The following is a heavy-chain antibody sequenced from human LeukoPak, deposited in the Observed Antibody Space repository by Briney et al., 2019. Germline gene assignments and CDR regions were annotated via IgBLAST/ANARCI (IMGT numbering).Heavy chain of an antibody. J-gene: IGHJ2*01. CDR1: GGSFSGYY. Sequence: SETLSLTCALYGGSFSGYYWSWVRQPPGKGLEWIGEINHSVRTNYNTSLKSRVTISVATSKTQFSLKLSSVTAADTAGYYCARLWSYYDSSGYYSEAYWYFDLWGRGTLVTVSS. CDR2: INHSVRT. D-gene: IGHD3-22*01. V-gene: IGHV4-34*01. CDR3: ARLWSYYDSSGYYSEAYWYFDL.